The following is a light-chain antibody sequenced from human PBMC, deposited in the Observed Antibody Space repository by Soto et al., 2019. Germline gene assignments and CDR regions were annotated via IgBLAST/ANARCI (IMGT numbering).Light chain of an antibody. CDR3: AAWDDSLSGDV. CDR1: SSNIAPNY. J-gene: IGLJ1*01. V-gene: IGLV1-47*02. Sequence: QSVLTQPPSASGTPGQRVTISCSGSSSNIAPNYVYWYQHLPGTAPKLRIYSNDQRPSGVTDRFSGSKSGTSASLAISGLRSEDEADYYCAAWDDSLSGDVFGTGTKLTVL. CDR2: SND.